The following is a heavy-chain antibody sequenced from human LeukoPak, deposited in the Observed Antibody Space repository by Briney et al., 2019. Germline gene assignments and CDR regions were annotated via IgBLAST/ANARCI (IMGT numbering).Heavy chain of an antibody. Sequence: ASVKVSCKASGYTFTSYGISWVRQAPGQGLEWMGWIIAYNVNTNYAQKLQGRVTMTTDTSTSTAYMELRSLRSDDTAVYYCARGQIRITMVGATNWFDPWGQGTLVTVSS. J-gene: IGHJ5*02. CDR1: GYTFTSYG. CDR2: IIAYNVNT. D-gene: IGHD3-10*01. V-gene: IGHV1-18*01. CDR3: ARGQIRITMVGATNWFDP.